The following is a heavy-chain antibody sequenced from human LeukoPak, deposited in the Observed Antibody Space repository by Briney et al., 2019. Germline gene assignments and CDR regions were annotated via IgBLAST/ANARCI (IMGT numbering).Heavy chain of an antibody. CDR2: INPNSGGT. CDR3: ARGDSGYYYGMDV. Sequence: AASVKVSCKASGYTFTGYYMHWVRQAPGQGLEWMGWINPNSGGTNYAQKFQGRVTMTRDTSTSTVYMELSSLRSEDTAVYYCARGDSGYYYGMDVWGQGTTVTVSS. D-gene: IGHD1-26*01. CDR1: GYTFTGYY. V-gene: IGHV1-2*02. J-gene: IGHJ6*01.